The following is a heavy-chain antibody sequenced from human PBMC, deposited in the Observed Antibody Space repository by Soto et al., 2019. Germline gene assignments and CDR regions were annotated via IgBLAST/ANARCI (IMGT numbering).Heavy chain of an antibody. CDR1: GGSVSGSY. CDR2: IFYSGAT. V-gene: IGHV4-59*02. D-gene: IGHD4-4*01. CDR3: AKAGSYSGPSGRVDH. Sequence: SETLSLTCNVSGGSVSGSYWSWIRQSPGTGLEWIGYIFYSGATKYNPSLESRVTILVDSSKNEFSLKLTSVTPADTAVYYCAKAGSYSGPSGRVDHWGQGLLVTVFS. J-gene: IGHJ4*02.